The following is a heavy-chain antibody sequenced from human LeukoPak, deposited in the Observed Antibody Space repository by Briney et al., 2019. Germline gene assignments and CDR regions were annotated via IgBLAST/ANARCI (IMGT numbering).Heavy chain of an antibody. CDR1: GFTFNDAW. D-gene: IGHD6-25*01. V-gene: IGHV3-15*01. J-gene: IGHJ4*02. CDR3: TTGSVEGY. CDR2: IKSTTDGGTT. Sequence: GGSLRLSCAASGFTFNDAWMSWVRQAPGKGLEWVGRIKSTTDGGTTDYAAPVKGRFTISRDDSKNTLYVEMNNLKTEDTGVYYCTTGSVEGYWGQGTLVTVSS.